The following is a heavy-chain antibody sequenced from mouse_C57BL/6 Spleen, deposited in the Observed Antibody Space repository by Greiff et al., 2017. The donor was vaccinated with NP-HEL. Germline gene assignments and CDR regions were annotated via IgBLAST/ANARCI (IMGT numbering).Heavy chain of an antibody. V-gene: IGHV2-4*01. CDR2: IWSGGST. Sequence: VKLVESGPGLVQPSQSLSITCTVSGFSLTSYGVHWVRQPPGKGLEWLGVIWSGGSTDYNAAFISRLSISKDNSKSQVFFKMNSLQADDTAIYYCAKSPYGYDGDYAMDYWGQGTSVTVSS. CDR3: AKSPYGYDGDYAMDY. CDR1: GFSLTSYG. J-gene: IGHJ4*01. D-gene: IGHD2-2*01.